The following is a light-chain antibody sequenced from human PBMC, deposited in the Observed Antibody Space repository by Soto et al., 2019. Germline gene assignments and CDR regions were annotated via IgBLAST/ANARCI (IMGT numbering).Light chain of an antibody. CDR1: SSDVGSYNL. V-gene: IGLV2-23*02. CDR3: CSYAGTSTYVL. Sequence: QSALTQPASVSGSPGQSITISCTGTSSDVGSYNLVSWYQHHPGKAPKLMIYEVSKRPSGVSDRFSGSKSGNTASLTISGLQAEDEAAYYCCSYAGTSTYVLFGGGTKLTVL. CDR2: EVS. J-gene: IGLJ2*01.